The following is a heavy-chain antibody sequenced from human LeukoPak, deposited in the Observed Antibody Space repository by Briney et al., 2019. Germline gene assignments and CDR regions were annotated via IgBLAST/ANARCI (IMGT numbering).Heavy chain of an antibody. D-gene: IGHD2-2*01. CDR1: GGTFSSYA. V-gene: IGHV1-69*04. Sequence: GASVKVSCKASGGTFSSYAISWVRQAPGQGLEWMGRIIPILGIANYAQNFQGRVTITADESTSTAYMELSSLRSEDTAVYYCAHSIWGYCSSTSCSKYAFDIWGQGTMVTVSS. CDR3: AHSIWGYCSSTSCSKYAFDI. J-gene: IGHJ3*02. CDR2: IIPILGIA.